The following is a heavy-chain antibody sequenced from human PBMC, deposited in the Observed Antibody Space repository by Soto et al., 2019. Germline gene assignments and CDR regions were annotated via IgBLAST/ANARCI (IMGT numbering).Heavy chain of an antibody. D-gene: IGHD6-13*01. CDR3: TTDTIFGNGSSSWYWFFYYYYMDV. J-gene: IGHJ6*03. V-gene: IGHV3-15*01. CDR2: IKSKTDGGTT. Sequence: GGSLRLSCAASGFTFSNAWMSWVRQAPGKGLEWVGRIKSKTDGGTTDYAAPVKGRFTISRDDSKNTLYLQMNSLKTEDTAVYYCTTDTIFGNGSSSWYWFFYYYYMDVWGKGTTVTVSS. CDR1: GFTFSNAW.